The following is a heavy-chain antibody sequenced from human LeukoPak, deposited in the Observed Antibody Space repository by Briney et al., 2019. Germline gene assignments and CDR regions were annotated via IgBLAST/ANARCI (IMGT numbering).Heavy chain of an antibody. CDR2: IIPIFGTT. CDR3: ARAITGTPDYFDF. D-gene: IGHD1-7*01. Sequence: APVKVSCKASGGTFSSYAISWARQAPGQGLEWMGGIIPIFGTTNYAQKFQGRVTITTDESTSTAYMELSSLRSEDTAVYYCARAITGTPDYFDFWGQGTLVTVSS. J-gene: IGHJ4*02. CDR1: GGTFSSYA. V-gene: IGHV1-69*05.